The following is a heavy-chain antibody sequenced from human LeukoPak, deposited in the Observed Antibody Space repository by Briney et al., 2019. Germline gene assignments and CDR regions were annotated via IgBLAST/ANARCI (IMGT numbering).Heavy chain of an antibody. CDR3: AGIVGADFDY. D-gene: IGHD1-26*01. V-gene: IGHV4-59*12. CDR1: GGSFSPYY. Sequence: SETLSLTCTVSGGSFSPYYWSWIRQSPGKGLEWIGYISHSGNIKYSPSLKSRVTISLDTSKNQFSLKLSSVTAADTAVYYCAGIVGADFDYWGQGTLVTVSS. CDR2: ISHSGNI. J-gene: IGHJ4*02.